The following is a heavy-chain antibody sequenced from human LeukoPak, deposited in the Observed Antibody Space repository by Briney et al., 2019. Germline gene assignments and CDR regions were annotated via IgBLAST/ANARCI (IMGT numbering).Heavy chain of an antibody. D-gene: IGHD5-18*01. CDR2: ISYDGNSK. V-gene: IGHV3-30-3*01. Sequence: GGSLRLSCAASEFTFSNYAMHWVRQAPGKGLAWVAVISYDGNSKSYANSVKGRFTISRDNSKNTLYLQMNSLRPDDTAVYYCAKNGARGYSCVDDAFDIWGQGTMVTVSS. J-gene: IGHJ3*02. CDR1: EFTFSNYA. CDR3: AKNGARGYSCVDDAFDI.